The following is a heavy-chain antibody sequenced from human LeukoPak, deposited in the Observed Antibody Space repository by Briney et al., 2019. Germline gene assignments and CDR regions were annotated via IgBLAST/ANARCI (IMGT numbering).Heavy chain of an antibody. CDR2: ICGSGGST. D-gene: IGHD6-13*01. CDR1: GFTFSSYA. J-gene: IGHJ4*02. Sequence: GGSLRLSCAASGFTFSSYAMSWVRQAPGKGLEWVSAICGSGGSTYYADSVKGRFTISRDNSKNTLYLQMNSLRAEDTAVYYCAKDPVGTEGGSSSWYLFFDYWGQGTLVTVSS. V-gene: IGHV3-23*01. CDR3: AKDPVGTEGGSSSWYLFFDY.